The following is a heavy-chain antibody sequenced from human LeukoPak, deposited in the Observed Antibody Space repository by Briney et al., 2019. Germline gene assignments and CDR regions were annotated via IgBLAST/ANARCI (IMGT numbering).Heavy chain of an antibody. Sequence: QTGGALRLXCAATGFSFSSYALSWVRQAPGKGLEWVSAISSGGDRTYYADSVTGRFTISRDNSKNMLFLQMSSLRAEDAAMYYCTREAIATGYAYDWGQGTLVTVFS. CDR3: TREAIATGYAYD. CDR2: ISSGGDRT. D-gene: IGHD3-16*01. CDR1: GFSFSSYA. V-gene: IGHV3-23*01. J-gene: IGHJ4*02.